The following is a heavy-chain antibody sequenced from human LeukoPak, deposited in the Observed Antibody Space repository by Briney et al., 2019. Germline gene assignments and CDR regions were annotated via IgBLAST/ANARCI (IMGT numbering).Heavy chain of an antibody. Sequence: GGSLRLSCAASGFTFSSYWMSWVRQAPGKGLEWVANIKQDGSEKYYVDSVKGRFTISRDNAKNSLYLQMNSLRAEDTAVYYCARDVPKWELPRTLGYWGQGTLVTVSS. CDR3: ARDVPKWELPRTLGY. CDR2: IKQDGSEK. D-gene: IGHD1-26*01. J-gene: IGHJ4*02. CDR1: GFTFSSYW. V-gene: IGHV3-7*01.